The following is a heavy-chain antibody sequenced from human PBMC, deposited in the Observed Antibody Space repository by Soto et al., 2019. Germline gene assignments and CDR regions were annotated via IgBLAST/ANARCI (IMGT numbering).Heavy chain of an antibody. D-gene: IGHD3-10*01. J-gene: IGHJ4*02. CDR3: ATVMVRGVSGTSSFDY. CDR1: GFTFSSYA. Sequence: GGSLRLSCAASGFTFSSYAMSWVRQAPGKGLEWVSAISGSGGSTYYADSVKGRFTISRDNSKNTLYLQMNSLRAEDTAVYYCATVMVRGVSGTSSFDYWGQGTLVTVSS. CDR2: ISGSGGST. V-gene: IGHV3-23*01.